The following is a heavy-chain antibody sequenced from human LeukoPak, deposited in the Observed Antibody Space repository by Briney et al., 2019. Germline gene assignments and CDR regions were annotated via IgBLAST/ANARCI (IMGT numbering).Heavy chain of an antibody. Sequence: ASVKVSCKASGYTFTSYAMNWVRQAPGQGLEWMGWINTNTGNPTYAQSFTGRFVFSLDTSVSTAYLQISSLKAEDTAVYYCARWMATIGSYYYYYMDVWGKGTTVTVSS. CDR3: ARWMATIGSYYYYYMDV. J-gene: IGHJ6*03. D-gene: IGHD5-24*01. V-gene: IGHV7-4-1*02. CDR1: GYTFTSYA. CDR2: INTNTGNP.